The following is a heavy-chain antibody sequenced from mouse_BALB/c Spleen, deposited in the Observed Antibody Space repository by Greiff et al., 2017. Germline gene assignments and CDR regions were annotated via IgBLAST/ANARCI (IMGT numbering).Heavy chain of an antibody. V-gene: IGHV5-4*02. CDR2: ISDGGSYT. J-gene: IGHJ4*01. CDR1: GFTFSDYY. CDR3: ARRGGSSYGAMDY. D-gene: IGHD1-1*01. Sequence: DVMLVESGGGLVKPGGSLKLSCAASGFTFSDYYMYWVRQTPEKRLEWVATISDGGSYTYYPDSVKGRFTISRDNAKNNLYLQMSSLKSEDTAMYYCARRGGSSYGAMDYWGQGTSVTVSS.